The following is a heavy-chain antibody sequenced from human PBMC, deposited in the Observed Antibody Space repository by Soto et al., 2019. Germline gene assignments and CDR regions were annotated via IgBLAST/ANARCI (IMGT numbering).Heavy chain of an antibody. CDR3: ARLGIAAAGTGAEYYYYGMDV. CDR2: IYYSGST. CDR1: GGSISSSSYY. Sequence: SETLSLTCTVSGGSISSSSYYWGWIRQPPGKGLEWIGSIYYSGSTYYNPSLKGRVTISVDTSKNQFSLKLSSVTAADTAVYYCARLGIAAAGTGAEYYYYGMDVWDQGTTVTVSS. D-gene: IGHD6-13*01. V-gene: IGHV4-39*01. J-gene: IGHJ6*02.